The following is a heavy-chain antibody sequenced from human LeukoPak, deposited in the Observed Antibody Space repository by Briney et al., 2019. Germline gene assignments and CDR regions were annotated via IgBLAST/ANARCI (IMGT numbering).Heavy chain of an antibody. J-gene: IGHJ4*02. CDR2: IYYSGST. D-gene: IGHD3-22*01. CDR1: GGSISSYY. Sequence: SETLSLTCTVSGGSISSYYWSWIRQPPGKGLEWIGYIYYSGSTNYKPSLKRRVTISVETSKNQFSLKLRSVTAADPAVYYCARVTGYMIEDYFDYWGQGTLVTVSS. V-gene: IGHV4-59*01. CDR3: ARVTGYMIEDYFDY.